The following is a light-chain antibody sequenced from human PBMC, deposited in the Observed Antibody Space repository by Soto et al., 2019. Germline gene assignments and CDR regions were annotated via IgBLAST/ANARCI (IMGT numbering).Light chain of an antibody. CDR1: QSLFHSSNNKDY. CDR2: WAS. J-gene: IGKJ2*01. Sequence: DIEMTQSPDSLAVSLGERATINCKSTQSLFHSSNNKDYLAWYQQKPGQPPKLLIYWASTRESGVPDRFSGSGSWTDFTLTITSLQAEDVAVYYCQQYRSLPKTFGQGTKLEI. CDR3: QQYRSLPKT. V-gene: IGKV4-1*01.